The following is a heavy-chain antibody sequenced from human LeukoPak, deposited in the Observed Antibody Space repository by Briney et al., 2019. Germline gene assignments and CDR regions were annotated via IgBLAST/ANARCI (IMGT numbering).Heavy chain of an antibody. D-gene: IGHD4-17*01. CDR3: ARRRTTVTSGTYAFDI. Sequence: GESLKISCKGSGYSFTSYWIGWVRQMPGKGLEWMGIIYPGDSDTRYSPSFQGQVTISADKFISTAYLQWSSLKASDTAMYYCARRRTTVTSGTYAFDIWGQGTMVTVSS. V-gene: IGHV5-51*01. CDR2: IYPGDSDT. CDR1: GYSFTSYW. J-gene: IGHJ3*02.